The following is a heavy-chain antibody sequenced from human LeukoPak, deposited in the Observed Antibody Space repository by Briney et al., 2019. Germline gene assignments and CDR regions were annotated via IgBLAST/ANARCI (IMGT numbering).Heavy chain of an antibody. J-gene: IGHJ4*02. D-gene: IGHD2-15*01. V-gene: IGHV4-39*01. CDR1: GGXVSSSSYY. CDR3: ARSRYSYYFDY. Sequence: PSETLSLTCTVSGGXVSSSSYYWGWIRQSPGKGLEWIGSIDYSGGTYSNPSLKTRLTISVDTSKNQFSLKLSSVTAADTAVYYCARSRYSYYFDYWGQGTLVTVSS. CDR2: IDYSGGT.